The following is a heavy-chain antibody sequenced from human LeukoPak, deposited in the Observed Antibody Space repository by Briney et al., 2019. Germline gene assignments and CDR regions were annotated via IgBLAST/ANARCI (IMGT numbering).Heavy chain of an antibody. V-gene: IGHV3-23*01. CDR1: GFTFSSYA. D-gene: IGHD3-10*01. Sequence: GGSLRLSCAASGFTFSSYAMSWVRQAPGKGLEWVSTISNTGSDTYYADSVKGRFTISRDNSENTLYLQMNNLRAEDTAIHYCAKVPYSDYGSGRPPFMDVWGQGTTVAVSS. CDR3: AKVPYSDYGSGRPPFMDV. J-gene: IGHJ6*02. CDR2: ISNTGSDT.